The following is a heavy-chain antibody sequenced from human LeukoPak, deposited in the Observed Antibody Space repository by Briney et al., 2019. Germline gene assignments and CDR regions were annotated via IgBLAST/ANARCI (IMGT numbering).Heavy chain of an antibody. V-gene: IGHV3-33*05. D-gene: IGHD3-3*01. CDR3: ARDRYDFWSGYPQPVDN. J-gene: IGHJ4*02. CDR1: GFTFSKYG. CDR2: ISYDGNFR. Sequence: GGSLGLSCAASGFTFSKYGIHWVRQAPGEGLEWVTFISYDGNFRYYADSVKGRFTISRDNSNNTVYLQMNSLRTEDTAFYYRARDRYDFWSGYPQPVDNWGQGTLVTVSS.